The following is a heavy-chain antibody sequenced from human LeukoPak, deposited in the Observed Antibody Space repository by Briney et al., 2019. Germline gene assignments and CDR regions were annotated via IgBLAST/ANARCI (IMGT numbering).Heavy chain of an antibody. CDR2: IYIGGST. D-gene: IGHD3/OR15-3a*01. CDR1: GGSISSGSYY. CDR3: ASSRDSHYYYYGMDV. J-gene: IGHJ6*02. Sequence: SQTLSPTYTVSGGSISSGSYYWSWIRQPAGKGLEWIGRIYIGGSTNYNPSLKSRVTIPVDTSENQFSLKLSSVTAADTAVYYCASSRDSHYYYYGMDVWGQGTTVTVSS. V-gene: IGHV4-61*02.